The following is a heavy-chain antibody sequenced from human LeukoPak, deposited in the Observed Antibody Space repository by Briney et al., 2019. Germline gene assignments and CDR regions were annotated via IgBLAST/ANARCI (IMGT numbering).Heavy chain of an antibody. CDR1: EFTFDDYG. V-gene: IGHV3-20*01. CDR2: INWNGGST. CDR3: ARGPDYGDFFFDY. D-gene: IGHD4-17*01. Sequence: GGSLRLSCAASEFTFDDYGMSWVRQAPGKGLEWVSGINWNGGSTDYANSVKGRFTISRDNAKNSLYLQMNSLRAEDTALYHCARGPDYGDFFFDYWGQGTRVTVSS. J-gene: IGHJ4*02.